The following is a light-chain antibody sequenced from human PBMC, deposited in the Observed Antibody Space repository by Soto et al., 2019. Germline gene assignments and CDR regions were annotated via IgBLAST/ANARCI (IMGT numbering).Light chain of an antibody. CDR3: QQRSNWPT. CDR1: QSVSSSY. J-gene: IGKJ1*01. Sequence: EIVMTQSPATLSVSPGERVTLSCRASQSVSSSYLAWYQQKPGQAPRLLIYGASSRATGIPARFSGSGSGTDFTLTISSLEPEDFAVYYCQQRSNWPTFGQGTKVDIK. CDR2: GAS. V-gene: IGKV3D-20*02.